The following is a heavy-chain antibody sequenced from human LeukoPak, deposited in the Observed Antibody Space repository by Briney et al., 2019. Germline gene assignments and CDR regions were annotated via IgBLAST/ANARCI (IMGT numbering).Heavy chain of an antibody. Sequence: SETLSLTCTVSGASMSGFFWTWIRQPPGRALEWIGSIYYSGSSTKYNPSLKSRVTISVDTSKSQFSLNLNSATAADTAVYYCARTSRDFYGSGTNLAPWPAGMDVWGQGTTVTVSS. CDR3: ARTSRDFYGSGTNLAPWPAGMDV. J-gene: IGHJ6*02. D-gene: IGHD3-10*01. CDR2: IYYSGSST. V-gene: IGHV4-59*01. CDR1: GASMSGFF.